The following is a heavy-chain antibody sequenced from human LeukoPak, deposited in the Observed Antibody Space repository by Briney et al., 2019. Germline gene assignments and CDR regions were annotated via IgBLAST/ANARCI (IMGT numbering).Heavy chain of an antibody. J-gene: IGHJ5*02. V-gene: IGHV5-51*01. Sequence: GESLKISCKGSGYSFTNYWIGWVRQMPGKGLEWMGVIYPADSDSRYSPSFQGQVTISADKSISTAYLQWSSLKASDTAMYYCARLTSWYVDAWGQGTLVTVSS. CDR1: GYSFTNYW. D-gene: IGHD6-13*01. CDR2: IYPADSDS. CDR3: ARLTSWYVDA.